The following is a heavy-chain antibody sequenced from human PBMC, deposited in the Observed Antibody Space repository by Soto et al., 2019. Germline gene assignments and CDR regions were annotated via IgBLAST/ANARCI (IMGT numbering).Heavy chain of an antibody. CDR3: ARESIAAAGTRPYYGMDV. V-gene: IGHV3-30-3*01. D-gene: IGHD6-13*01. CDR2: ISYDGSNK. J-gene: IGHJ6*02. CDR1: GFTFSSYA. Sequence: QVQLVESGGGVVQPGRSLRLSCAASGFTFSSYAMHWVRQAPGKGLEWVAVISYDGSNKYYADSVKGRFTISRDNSKNTXSLQMNSLRAEDTAVYYCARESIAAAGTRPYYGMDVWGQGTTVTVSS.